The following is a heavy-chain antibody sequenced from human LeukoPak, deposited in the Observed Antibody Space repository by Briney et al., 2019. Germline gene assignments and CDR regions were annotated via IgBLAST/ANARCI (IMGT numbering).Heavy chain of an antibody. J-gene: IGHJ4*02. CDR2: IYTSGST. CDR1: GGSISSGSYY. CDR3: ARDKGPKDIVATIN. V-gene: IGHV4-61*02. D-gene: IGHD5-12*01. Sequence: PSLTLSLTCTVSGGSISSGSYYWSWIRQPAGKGLEWIGRIYTSGSTNYNPSLKSRVTISVDTSKNQFSLTLSSVTGADTAVYYCARDKGPKDIVATINWGRGTLVTVSS.